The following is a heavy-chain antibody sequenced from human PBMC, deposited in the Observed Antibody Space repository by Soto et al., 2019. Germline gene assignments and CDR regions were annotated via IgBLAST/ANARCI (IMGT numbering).Heavy chain of an antibody. CDR2: IKQDGSEK. Sequence: GGSLRLSCAASGFTFSSYWMSWVRQAPGKGLEWVANIKQDGSEKYYVDSVKGRFTISRDNANNSLYLQMNSLRAEDTAVYYCARLIFGYSRLINWFDPWGQGTLVTVSS. D-gene: IGHD6-13*01. CDR1: GFTFSSYW. V-gene: IGHV3-7*01. J-gene: IGHJ5*02. CDR3: ARLIFGYSRLINWFDP.